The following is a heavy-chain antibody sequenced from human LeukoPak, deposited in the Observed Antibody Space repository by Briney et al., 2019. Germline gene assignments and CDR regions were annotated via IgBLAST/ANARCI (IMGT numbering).Heavy chain of an antibody. CDR1: GFTFDDYA. CDR2: ISWNSGSI. Sequence: GRSLRLSCSASGFTFDDYAMHWVRKAPGKGLEWVSGISWNSGSIGYADSVKGRFTISRDNAKNSLYLQMNSLRAEDTALYYCAKGTSGWYLAIDYWGQGTLVTVSS. J-gene: IGHJ4*02. V-gene: IGHV3-9*01. CDR3: AKGTSGWYLAIDY. D-gene: IGHD6-19*01.